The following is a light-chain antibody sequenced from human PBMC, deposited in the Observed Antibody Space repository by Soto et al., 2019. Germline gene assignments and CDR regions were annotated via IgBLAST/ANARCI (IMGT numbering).Light chain of an antibody. Sequence: EIVLTQSPGTLSLSPGERATLSCRASQSVSSSYLAWYQQKPGQAPRLLIYGASSRATGIPGRFSGSGSGTEFTLTISSLQSEDFAVYYCQQYNNWPPITFGPGTKVDIK. CDR2: GAS. CDR1: QSVSSSY. V-gene: IGKV3D-15*01. CDR3: QQYNNWPPIT. J-gene: IGKJ3*01.